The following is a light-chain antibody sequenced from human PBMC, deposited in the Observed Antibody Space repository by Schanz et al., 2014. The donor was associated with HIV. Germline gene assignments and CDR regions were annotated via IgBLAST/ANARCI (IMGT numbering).Light chain of an antibody. CDR1: SSKLGQNL. CDR2: NDN. V-gene: IGLV1-44*01. CDR3: QSYDSSLSGVV. J-gene: IGLJ2*01. Sequence: QSVLTQPPSASGTPGQRVIISCSGISSKLGQNLISWYQHLPGTAPKLLIYNDNRRPSGVPDRFSGSKSGTSASLAISGLQAEDEADYYCQSYDSSLSGVVFGGGTKLTVL.